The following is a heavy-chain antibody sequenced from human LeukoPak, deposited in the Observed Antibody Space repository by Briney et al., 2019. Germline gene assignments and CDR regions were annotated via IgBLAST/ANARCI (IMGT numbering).Heavy chain of an antibody. CDR2: ISWNSRSI. CDR1: GFTFNDYA. V-gene: IGHV3-9*03. J-gene: IGHJ4*02. D-gene: IGHD6-13*01. CDR3: AKEGSSWSTFDY. Sequence: GGSLRLSCATSGFTFNDYAMYWVRHAPGKGLEWVSGISWNSRSIAYADSVKGRFTISRDNAKNSPYLQMNSLRAEDMALYYCAKEGSSWSTFDYWGQGTLVTVSS.